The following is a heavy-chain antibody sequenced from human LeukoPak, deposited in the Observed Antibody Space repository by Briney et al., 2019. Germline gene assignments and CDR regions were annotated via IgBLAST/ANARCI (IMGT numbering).Heavy chain of an antibody. V-gene: IGHV1-2*02. CDR2: INPNSGGT. CDR3: ARDRRYCSSTSCYPNWFDP. D-gene: IGHD2-2*01. Sequence: ASVRVSCKASGYTFTGYYMHWVQQAPGQGLEWMGWINPNSGGTNYAQKFQGRVTMTRDTSISTAYMELSRLRSDDTAVYYCARDRRYCSSTSCYPNWFDPWGQGTLVTVSS. J-gene: IGHJ5*02. CDR1: GYTFTGYY.